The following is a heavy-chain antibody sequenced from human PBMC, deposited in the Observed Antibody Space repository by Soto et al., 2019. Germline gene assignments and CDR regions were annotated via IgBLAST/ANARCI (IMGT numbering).Heavy chain of an antibody. J-gene: IGHJ4*02. CDR1: GFTFSSYA. CDR3: AKGSEQYSGYDSSYFDY. D-gene: IGHD5-12*01. V-gene: IGHV3-23*01. CDR2: ISGSGGST. Sequence: GGSLRLSCAASGFTFSSYAMSWVRQAPGKGLEWVSAISGSGGSTYYADSVKGRFTISRDNSKNTLYLQMNSLRAEDTAVYYCAKGSEQYSGYDSSYFDYWGQGTLVTVSS.